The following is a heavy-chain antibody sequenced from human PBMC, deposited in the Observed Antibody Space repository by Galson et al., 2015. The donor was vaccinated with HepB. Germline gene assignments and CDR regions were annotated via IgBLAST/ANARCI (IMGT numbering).Heavy chain of an antibody. Sequence: PLRLSCAASGFTFSGYAMAWVRQGPGKRLEWISMITGTTNKTYYADSVKGRFTISRDNSRNTLYLQMNSLRAEDTATYYCAKFYPSYPLFFDYWGQGILVAVSS. CDR2: ITGTTNKT. CDR3: AKFYPSYPLFFDY. V-gene: IGHV3-23*01. D-gene: IGHD2/OR15-2a*01. CDR1: GFTFSGYA. J-gene: IGHJ4*02.